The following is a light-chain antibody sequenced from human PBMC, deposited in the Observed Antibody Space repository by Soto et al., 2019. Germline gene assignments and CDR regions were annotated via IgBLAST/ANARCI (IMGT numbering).Light chain of an antibody. J-gene: IGLJ2*01. CDR3: SSYTSSVTLV. CDR1: SSDVGGYNY. CDR2: EVS. Sequence: QSVLTQPASVSGSPGQSITISCTGTSSDVGGYNYVSWYQQHPGKAPKLMIYEVSNRPSGVSSRFSGSKSGNTASLSISGLQAEDEADYYCSSYTSSVTLVFGGGTKVTVL. V-gene: IGLV2-14*01.